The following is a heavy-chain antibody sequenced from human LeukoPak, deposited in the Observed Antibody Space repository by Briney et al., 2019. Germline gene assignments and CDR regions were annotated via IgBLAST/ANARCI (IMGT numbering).Heavy chain of an antibody. J-gene: IGHJ4*02. CDR2: INSDGSST. V-gene: IGHV3-74*01. CDR3: ARRYCSGGSCYSGIDY. D-gene: IGHD2-15*01. CDR1: GFTFSSYW. Sequence: GGSLRLSRAASGFTFSSYWMHWVRQAPGKGLVWVSRINSDGSSTSYADSVKGRFTISRDNAKNTLYLRLNSLRAEDTAVYYCARRYCSGGSCYSGIDYWGQGTLVTVSS.